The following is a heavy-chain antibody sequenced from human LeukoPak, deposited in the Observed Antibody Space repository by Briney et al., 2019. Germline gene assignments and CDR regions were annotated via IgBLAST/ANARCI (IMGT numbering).Heavy chain of an antibody. CDR2: IYYTGST. V-gene: IGHV4-39*01. Sequence: SETLSLTCSVSGGSISGSSYFWGWIRQPPGKGLEWIGSIYYTGSTYYNPSLKSRVTISVDTSKNQFSLNLSSVTAADTAVYYCARHTSSSMDYWGQGTLVTVSS. CDR3: ARHTSSSMDY. CDR1: GGSISGSSYF. D-gene: IGHD6-6*01. J-gene: IGHJ4*02.